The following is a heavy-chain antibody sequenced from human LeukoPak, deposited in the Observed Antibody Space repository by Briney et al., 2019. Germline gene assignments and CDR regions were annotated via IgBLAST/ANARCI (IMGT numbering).Heavy chain of an antibody. J-gene: IGHJ5*02. CDR1: GFTFSSYS. V-gene: IGHV3-48*01. D-gene: IGHD5-24*01. CDR2: ISSSSSTI. CDR3: ARDNSVRDEAWWFNP. Sequence: HPGGSLRLSCAASGFTFSSYSMNWVRQAPGKGLEWVSYISSSSSTIYYADSVKGRFTISRDNAKNSLYLQMNSLRAEDTAVYYCARDNSVRDEAWWFNPWGQGTLVTVSS.